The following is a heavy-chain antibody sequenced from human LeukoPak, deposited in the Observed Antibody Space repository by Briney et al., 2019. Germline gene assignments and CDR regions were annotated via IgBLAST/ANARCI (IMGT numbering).Heavy chain of an antibody. CDR1: GFTFSSYA. Sequence: GGSLRLSCAASGFTFSSYAMSWARQAPGKGLEWVSSISGSGGNTYYADSVKGRFTISRDNSKNTLYLQMNSLRAEDTAVYYCAKDSGDYDSSGYYFGAYWGQGTLVTVSS. V-gene: IGHV3-23*01. D-gene: IGHD3-22*01. CDR2: ISGSGGNT. J-gene: IGHJ4*02. CDR3: AKDSGDYDSSGYYFGAY.